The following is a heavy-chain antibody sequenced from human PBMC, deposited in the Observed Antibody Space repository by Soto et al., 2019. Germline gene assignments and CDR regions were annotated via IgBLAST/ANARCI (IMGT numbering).Heavy chain of an antibody. D-gene: IGHD2-2*01. V-gene: IGHV4-39*01. J-gene: IGHJ6*03. CDR1: GGSISSSSYY. Sequence: QLLESGPGLVKPSETLSLTCTVSGGSISSSSYYWGWIRQPPGKGLEWIGSIYYSGSTYYNPSLKSRVTISVDTSKNQFSLKLSSVTAADTAVYYCARHLRYCSSTSCRPSYYMDVWGKGTTVTVSS. CDR3: ARHLRYCSSTSCRPSYYMDV. CDR2: IYYSGST.